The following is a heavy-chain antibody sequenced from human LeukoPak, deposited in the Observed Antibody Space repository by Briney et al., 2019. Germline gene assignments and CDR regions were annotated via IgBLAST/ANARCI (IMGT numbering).Heavy chain of an antibody. CDR2: INHSGST. J-gene: IGHJ4*02. CDR3: ASSSIAAPADY. CDR1: GGSFSGYY. Sequence: ETLSLTCAVYGGSFSGYYWSWIRQPPGKGLEWIGEINHSGSTNYNPSLKSRVTISVDTSKNQFSLKLSSVTAADTAVYYCASSSIAAPADYWGQGTLVTVSS. V-gene: IGHV4-34*01. D-gene: IGHD6-6*01.